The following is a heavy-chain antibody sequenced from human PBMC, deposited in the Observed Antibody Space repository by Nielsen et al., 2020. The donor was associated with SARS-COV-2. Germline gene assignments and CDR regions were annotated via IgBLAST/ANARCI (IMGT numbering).Heavy chain of an antibody. CDR1: GFTFSSYA. CDR2: ISGPGSIV. CDR3: ARESYTFAGFDY. V-gene: IGHV3-11*01. J-gene: IGHJ4*02. Sequence: GGSLRLSCAASGFTFSSYAMSWIRQAPGKGLEWVAYISGPGSIVNYADSVKGRFTLSRDNAKNSLYLQLSGLRAEDTAVYFCARESYTFAGFDYWGQGTLVTVSS. D-gene: IGHD3-16*01.